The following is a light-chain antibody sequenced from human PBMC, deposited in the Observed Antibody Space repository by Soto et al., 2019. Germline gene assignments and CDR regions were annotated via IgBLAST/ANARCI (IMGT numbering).Light chain of an antibody. CDR1: SSDVGGYNY. CDR3: SSYTSSSPYV. V-gene: IGLV2-14*01. Sequence: QSALTQPASVSGSPGQSITISCTGTSSDVGGYNYVSWYQQHPGKAPKLMIYDVSNRPSGVSNRFSGSKSGNTASLTISGLQAEDDADYYCSSYTSSSPYVVGTGTKLTVL. CDR2: DVS. J-gene: IGLJ1*01.